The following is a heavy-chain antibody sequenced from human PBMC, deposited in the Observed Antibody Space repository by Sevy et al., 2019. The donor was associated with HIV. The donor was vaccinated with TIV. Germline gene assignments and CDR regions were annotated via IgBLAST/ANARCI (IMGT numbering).Heavy chain of an antibody. CDR2: ISTYNGDT. CDR3: ARAPSGSQGPGQYFHH. V-gene: IGHV1-18*01. J-gene: IGHJ1*01. D-gene: IGHD1-26*01. CDR1: GYTFTSYG. Sequence: ASVKVSCKTFGYTFTSYGISWVRQATGQGLEWMGWISTYNGDTNSAQKLQGRVTMTTDTSTSTAYMELRSLRSDDTAVYYCARAPSGSQGPGQYFHHWGQGTLVTVSS.